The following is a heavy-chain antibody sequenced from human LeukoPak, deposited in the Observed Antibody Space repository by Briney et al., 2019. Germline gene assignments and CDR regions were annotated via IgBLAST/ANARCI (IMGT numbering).Heavy chain of an antibody. V-gene: IGHV1-18*01. Sequence: GASVKVSCKASGYTFTNYGIHWVRQAPGQGLERMGWISTYNGNTNYAQKYQDRLTMTTDTSTNTAYMELRSLRSDDTAVYYCAKSIVVVIAATSGFDPWGQGTLVIVSS. D-gene: IGHD2-15*01. J-gene: IGHJ5*02. CDR2: ISTYNGNT. CDR1: GYTFTNYG. CDR3: AKSIVVVIAATSGFDP.